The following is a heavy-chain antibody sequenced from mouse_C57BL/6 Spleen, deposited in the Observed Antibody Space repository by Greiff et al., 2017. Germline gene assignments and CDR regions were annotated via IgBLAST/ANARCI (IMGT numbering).Heavy chain of an antibody. CDR3: ARTYSNYAMDY. CDR2: ISYDGSN. Sequence: DVKLQESGPGLVKPSQSLSLTCSVTGYSITSGYYWKWIRQFPGNKLEWMSYISYDGSNNYNPSLKNRISITRDTSKNPFFLKLNSVTTEDTATYYCARTYSNYAMDYWGQGTSVTVSS. V-gene: IGHV3-6*01. J-gene: IGHJ4*01. CDR1: GYSITSGYY. D-gene: IGHD2-5*01.